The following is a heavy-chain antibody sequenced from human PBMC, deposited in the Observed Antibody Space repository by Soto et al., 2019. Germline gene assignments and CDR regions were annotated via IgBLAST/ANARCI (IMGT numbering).Heavy chain of an antibody. Sequence: QVQLVQSGDEVKKPGASVKVSCKASGYIFVNYGIAWVRQAPGQGLEWMGWISPYTGNTHSATKVQGRLTMTTDTSTSTAYMDLGSLTSDETAVYYCVMVANFVTPTPQDVWGQGTTVTVSS. CDR3: VMVANFVTPTPQDV. CDR2: ISPYTGNT. V-gene: IGHV1-18*01. J-gene: IGHJ6*02. D-gene: IGHD2-15*01. CDR1: GYIFVNYG.